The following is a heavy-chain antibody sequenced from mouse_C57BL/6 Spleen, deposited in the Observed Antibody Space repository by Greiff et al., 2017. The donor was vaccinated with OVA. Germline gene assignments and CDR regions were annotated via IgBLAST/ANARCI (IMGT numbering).Heavy chain of an antibody. Sequence: ESGPGLVKPSQSLSLTCSVTGYSITSGYYWNWIRQFPGNKLEWMGYISYDGSNNYNPSLKNRISITRDTSKNQFFLKLNSVTTEDTATYYCARDYSNLYYYAMDYWGQGTSVTVSS. CDR2: ISYDGSN. V-gene: IGHV3-6*01. D-gene: IGHD2-5*01. J-gene: IGHJ4*01. CDR1: GYSITSGYY. CDR3: ARDYSNLYYYAMDY.